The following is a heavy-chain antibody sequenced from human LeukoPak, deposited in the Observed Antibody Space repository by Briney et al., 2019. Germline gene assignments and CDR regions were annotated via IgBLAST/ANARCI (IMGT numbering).Heavy chain of an antibody. Sequence: SETLSLTCTVSGYSISSGYYWGWIRQPPGKGLEWIGEINHSGSTNYNPSLKSRVTISVDTSKNQLSLKLSSVTAADTAVYYCARGYQLLWGGWFDPWGQGTLVTVSS. J-gene: IGHJ5*02. CDR3: ARGYQLLWGGWFDP. CDR2: INHSGST. CDR1: GYSISSGYY. V-gene: IGHV4-38-2*02. D-gene: IGHD2-2*01.